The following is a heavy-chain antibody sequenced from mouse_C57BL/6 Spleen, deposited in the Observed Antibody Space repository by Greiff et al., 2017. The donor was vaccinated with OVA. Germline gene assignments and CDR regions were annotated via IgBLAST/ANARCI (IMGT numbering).Heavy chain of an antibody. Sequence: VQLQQSGPELVKPGASVKISCKASGYTFTDYYMNWVKQSHGKSLEWIGDINPNNGGTSYNQKFKGKATLTVDKSSSTAYMELRSLTSEDSAVYYCAGEGTFAYWGQGTLVTVSA. CDR2: INPNNGGT. CDR1: GYTFTDYY. CDR3: AGEGTFAY. V-gene: IGHV1-26*01. D-gene: IGHD2-13*01. J-gene: IGHJ3*01.